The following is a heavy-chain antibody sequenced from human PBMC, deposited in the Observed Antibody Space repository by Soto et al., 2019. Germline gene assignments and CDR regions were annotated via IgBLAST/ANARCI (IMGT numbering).Heavy chain of an antibody. D-gene: IGHD6-6*01. J-gene: IGHJ5*02. V-gene: IGHV1-69*08. Sequence: QVQLVQSGAEVKKPGSSVKVSCKASGGTFSSYTISWVRQAPGQGLEWMGRIIPILGIANYAQKFRGRVTITADKSTSTAYMELSSLRSEDTAVYYCAREGVYSSSSGGWFDPWGQGTLVTVSS. CDR3: AREGVYSSSSGGWFDP. CDR1: GGTFSSYT. CDR2: IIPILGIA.